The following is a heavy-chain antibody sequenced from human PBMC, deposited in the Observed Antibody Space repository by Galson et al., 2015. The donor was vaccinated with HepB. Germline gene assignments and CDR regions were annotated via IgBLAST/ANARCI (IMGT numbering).Heavy chain of an antibody. CDR3: ANLWDFWSGYYYSQRGWFDP. J-gene: IGHJ5*02. Sequence: SVKVSCKASGGTFSSYAISWVRQAPGQGLEWMGGIIPIFGTANYAQKFQGRVTITADESTSTAYMELSSLRSEDTAVYYCANLWDFWSGYYYSQRGWFDPWGQGTLVTVSS. V-gene: IGHV1-69*13. CDR2: IIPIFGTA. D-gene: IGHD3-3*01. CDR1: GGTFSSYA.